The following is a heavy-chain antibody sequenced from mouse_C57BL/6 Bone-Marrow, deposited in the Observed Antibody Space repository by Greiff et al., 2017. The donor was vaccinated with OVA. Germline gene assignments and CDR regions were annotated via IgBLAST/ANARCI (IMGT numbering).Heavy chain of an antibody. CDR3: AKTGGYGNPWFAY. CDR1: GYTFTSYW. D-gene: IGHD2-1*01. V-gene: IGHV1-55*01. Sequence: VQLQQPGAELVKPGASVKMSCKASGYTFTSYWITWVKQRPGQGLEWIGDIYPGSGSTNYNEKFKSKATLTVDTSSSTAYMQLSSLTSEDSAVYDCAKTGGYGNPWFAYWGQGTLVTVSA. J-gene: IGHJ3*01. CDR2: IYPGSGST.